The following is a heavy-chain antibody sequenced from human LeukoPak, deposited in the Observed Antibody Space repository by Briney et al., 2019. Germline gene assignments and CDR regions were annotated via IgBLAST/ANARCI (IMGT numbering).Heavy chain of an antibody. J-gene: IGHJ4*02. CDR3: GRVLSGSYRAIDY. V-gene: IGHV3-48*03. D-gene: IGHD1-26*01. CDR1: GFTFSRYE. CDR2: ISSSGSTT. Sequence: PRGSLRLSCAASGFTFSRYEKNWVRQAPGKGLEWVSYISSSGSTTNYADSVKGRFTVSRDNAKNSLYLQMNSLRAEDTALYYCGRVLSGSYRAIDYWGQGTLVTVSS.